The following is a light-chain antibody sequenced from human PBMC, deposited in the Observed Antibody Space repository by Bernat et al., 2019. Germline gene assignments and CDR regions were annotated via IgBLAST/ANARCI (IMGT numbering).Light chain of an antibody. CDR2: SNN. J-gene: IGLJ3*02. Sequence: QSVLTQPPSASGTPGQRVTISCSGSSSNIGSNTVNWYQQLPGTAPKLLIYSNNQRPSGVPDRFSGSKSGTSASLAISGLQSEDEADYYCVAWDDSLNGWVFGGGTTLTVL. CDR1: SSNIGSNT. V-gene: IGLV1-44*01. CDR3: VAWDDSLNGWV.